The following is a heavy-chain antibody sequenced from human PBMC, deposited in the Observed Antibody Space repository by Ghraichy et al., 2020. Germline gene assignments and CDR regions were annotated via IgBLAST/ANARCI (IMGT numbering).Heavy chain of an antibody. D-gene: IGHD5-24*01. CDR3: AREDREIYYYYGMDV. J-gene: IGHJ6*02. CDR1: GYTFTSYG. CDR2: ISAYNGNT. V-gene: IGHV1-18*01. Sequence: ASVKVSCKASGYTFTSYGISWVRQAPGQGLEWMGWISAYNGNTNYAQKLQGRVTMTTDTSTSTAYMELRSLRSDDTAVYYCAREDREIYYYYGMDVWGQGTTVTVSS.